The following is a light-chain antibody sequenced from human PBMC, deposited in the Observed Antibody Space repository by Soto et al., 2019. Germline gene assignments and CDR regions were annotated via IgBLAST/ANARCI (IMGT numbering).Light chain of an antibody. V-gene: IGKV3-11*01. Sequence: EIVLTQSPSSLSLSPGERATLSCRASPSVTNFLAWYQQKPGQAPRLLIYAAFNMATGIPARFSGSGSGTDFTLPISSLEPEDYAVYYCQQRHSWPPLTFGQGTRLEIK. J-gene: IGKJ5*01. CDR2: AAF. CDR1: PSVTNF. CDR3: QQRHSWPPLT.